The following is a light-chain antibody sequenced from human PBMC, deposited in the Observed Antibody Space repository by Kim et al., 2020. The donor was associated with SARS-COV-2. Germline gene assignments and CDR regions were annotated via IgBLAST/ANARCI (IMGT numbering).Light chain of an antibody. V-gene: IGLV6-57*04. CDR2: EDN. CDR1: SGSIASNY. J-gene: IGLJ2*01. Sequence: NFTLTQPHSVSESPGKTVTISCTRSSGSIASNYVQWYQQRPGSAPTTMIYEDNQRPSGVPDRFSGSIDSSSNSASLTISGLKTEDEADYYCQSYDSSNHGVFGGGTQLTVL. CDR3: QSYDSSNHGV.